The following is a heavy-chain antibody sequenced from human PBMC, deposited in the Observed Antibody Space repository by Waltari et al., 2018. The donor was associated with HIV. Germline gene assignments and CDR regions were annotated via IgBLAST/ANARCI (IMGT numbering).Heavy chain of an antibody. CDR1: GFIFSDYR. D-gene: IGHD2-8*01. Sequence: EVQLVESGGGLVKPGGSLRLSCADSGFIFSDYRLNWGRQAPGKGLEWVSSIGSSGNYVYYADSVKGRITISRDNAKNSLYLQMNSLRAEDTAVYYCARIMANGYFDYWGQGTLVTVSS. CDR2: IGSSGNYV. V-gene: IGHV3-21*02. CDR3: ARIMANGYFDY. J-gene: IGHJ4*02.